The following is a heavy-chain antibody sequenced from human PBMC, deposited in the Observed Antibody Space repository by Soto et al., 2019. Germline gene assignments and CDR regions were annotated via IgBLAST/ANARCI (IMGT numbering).Heavy chain of an antibody. D-gene: IGHD3-10*01. CDR3: ARAVLLWFGELLSYYYYMDV. Sequence: ASVKVSCKASGYTFTSYGISWVRQAPGQGLEWMGWISAYNGNTNYAQKLQGRVTMTTDTSTSTAYMELRSLRSDDTAVYYCARAVLLWFGELLSYYYYMDVWGKGTTVTVSS. V-gene: IGHV1-18*01. CDR1: GYTFTSYG. CDR2: ISAYNGNT. J-gene: IGHJ6*03.